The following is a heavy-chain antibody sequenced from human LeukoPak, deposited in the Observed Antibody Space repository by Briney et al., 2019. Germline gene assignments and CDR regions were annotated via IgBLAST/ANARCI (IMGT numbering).Heavy chain of an antibody. Sequence: ASVKVSCKASEYTFTSYAIHWVRQAPGQRLEWMGWINAGNGNTDYSQKFQGRLTITRDTPATTAYMQLNSLRSEDTAVYYCARSYYDILTGSSLLNSFDYWGQGTLVTVSS. CDR1: EYTFTSYA. D-gene: IGHD3-9*01. J-gene: IGHJ4*02. V-gene: IGHV1-3*01. CDR2: INAGNGNT. CDR3: ARSYYDILTGSSLLNSFDY.